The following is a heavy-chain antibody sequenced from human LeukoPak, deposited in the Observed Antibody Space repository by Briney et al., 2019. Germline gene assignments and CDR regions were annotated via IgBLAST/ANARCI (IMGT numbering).Heavy chain of an antibody. Sequence: PSETLSLTCTVSGGSISNYYWNWIRQPPGKGLEWIGYIYYTGSTNYNPSLESRVTISVDTSKNQFSLKLSSVTAADTAVYYCARDPDGSGDLWFDPWGQGTLVTVSS. V-gene: IGHV4-59*01. CDR1: GGSISNYY. J-gene: IGHJ5*02. CDR2: IYYTGST. CDR3: ARDPDGSGDLWFDP. D-gene: IGHD3-10*01.